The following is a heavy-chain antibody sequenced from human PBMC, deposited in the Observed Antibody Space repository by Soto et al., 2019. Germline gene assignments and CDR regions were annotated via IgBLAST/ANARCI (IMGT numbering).Heavy chain of an antibody. J-gene: IGHJ4*02. D-gene: IGHD6-6*01. CDR2: ISSSSSYI. CDR3: ARADGAARLNYYFDY. CDR1: GFTFSSYS. Sequence: GGSLRLSCAASGFTFSSYSMNWVRQAPGKGLEWVSSISSSSSYIYYADSVKGRFTISRDNAKNSLYLQMNSLRAEDTAVYYCARADGAARLNYYFDYWGQGTLVTVSS. V-gene: IGHV3-21*01.